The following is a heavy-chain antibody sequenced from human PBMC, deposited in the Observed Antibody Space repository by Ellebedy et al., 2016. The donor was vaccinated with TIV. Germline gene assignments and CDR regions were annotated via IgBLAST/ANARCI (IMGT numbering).Heavy chain of an antibody. CDR1: GFTFSSYW. J-gene: IGHJ2*01. V-gene: IGHV3-74*01. D-gene: IGHD2-21*01. CDR3: ARVYSFSDYWYFDR. Sequence: GESLKISCAASGFTFSSYWMHWVRQAPGKGLVWVSRINSDGSSTSYADSVKGRFTISRDNAKNTLYLQMNSLRAEDTAVYYCARVYSFSDYWYFDRWGRGTLVTVSS. CDR2: INSDGSST.